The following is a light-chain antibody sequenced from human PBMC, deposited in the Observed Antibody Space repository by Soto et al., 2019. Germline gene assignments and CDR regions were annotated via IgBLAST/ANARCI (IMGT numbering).Light chain of an antibody. CDR3: QQADSFPYT. CDR1: QDISSW. Sequence: DIQMTQSPSSVSASVGDRVTITCRASQDISSWLSWYQQKPGKAPKLLIYTAFNLQSGVPSRFSGSRSGTDFTLTISSLQPEAFETYYCQQADSFPYTFGQGTKVDIK. J-gene: IGKJ2*01. V-gene: IGKV1-12*01. CDR2: TAF.